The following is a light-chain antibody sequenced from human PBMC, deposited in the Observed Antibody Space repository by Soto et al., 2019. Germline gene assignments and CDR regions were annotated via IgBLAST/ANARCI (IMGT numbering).Light chain of an antibody. CDR3: QQYNDWPFT. CDR2: GAS. J-gene: IGKJ3*01. CDR1: ESVFSN. Sequence: EIVMTQSPGTLSVSPGERATLSCRASESVFSNLAWYQQKPGRAPRLLFYGASTRATGVPARFSGGGSGTEFTLTISSLQSEDFTVYYCQQYNDWPFTFGPGTKVDI. V-gene: IGKV3-15*01.